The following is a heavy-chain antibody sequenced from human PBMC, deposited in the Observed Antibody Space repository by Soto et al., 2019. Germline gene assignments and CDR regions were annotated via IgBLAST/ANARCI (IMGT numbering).Heavy chain of an antibody. V-gene: IGHV1-2*02. J-gene: IGHJ4*02. CDR2: INPNSGGT. D-gene: IGHD3-10*01. CDR3: ARRYYYGSGSTPFDY. CDR1: GYTFTGYY. Sequence: QVQLVQSGAEVKKPGASVKVSCKASGYTFTGYYMPWVRQAPGQGLEWMGWINPNSGGTNYAQKFQGRVTMTRDTSISTAYMELSRLRSDDTAVYYCARRYYYGSGSTPFDYWGQGTLVTVSS.